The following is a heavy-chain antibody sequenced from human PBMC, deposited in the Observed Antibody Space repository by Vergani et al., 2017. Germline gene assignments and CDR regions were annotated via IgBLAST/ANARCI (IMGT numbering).Heavy chain of an antibody. CDR3: AXDGDSSGYYRDAGYGMDV. CDR2: ISGSGGST. V-gene: IGHV3-23*01. CDR1: GFTFSSYA. D-gene: IGHD3-22*01. J-gene: IGHJ6*02. Sequence: EVQLLESGGGLVQPGGSLRLSCAASGFTFSSYAMSWVRQAPGKGLEWVSAISGSGGSTYYADSVKGRFTISRDNSKNTLYLQMNSLRAEDTAVYYCAXDGDSSGYYRDAGYGMDVWGQGTTVTVSS.